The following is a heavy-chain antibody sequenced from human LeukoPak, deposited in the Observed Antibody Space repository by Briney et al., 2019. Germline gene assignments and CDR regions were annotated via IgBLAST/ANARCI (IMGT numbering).Heavy chain of an antibody. CDR2: ISGSGGST. D-gene: IGHD6-6*01. CDR3: AKDEGSSSELPSPNYFDY. J-gene: IGHJ4*02. V-gene: IGHV3-23*01. Sequence: GGSLRLSCAASGFTFSSYAMSWVRQAPGKGLEWVSAISGSGGSTYYADSVKGRFTISRDNSKNTLYLQMNSLRAEDTAVYYCAKDEGSSSELPSPNYFDYWGQGTLVTVSS. CDR1: GFTFSSYA.